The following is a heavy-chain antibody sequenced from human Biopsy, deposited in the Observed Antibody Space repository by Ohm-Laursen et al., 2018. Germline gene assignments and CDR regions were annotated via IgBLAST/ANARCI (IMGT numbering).Heavy chain of an antibody. Sequence: GSLRLSCSASEFIFSRFWMYWVRQAPGKGLEWVSSITSRTSSTYYADSVKGRVTISRDNANNSVSLQMNNLRVDDTAVYYCARWYGDLFYYYNGMDVWGQGTTVTVSS. D-gene: IGHD3-10*01. CDR3: ARWYGDLFYYYNGMDV. J-gene: IGHJ6*02. V-gene: IGHV3-21*01. CDR2: ITSRTSST. CDR1: EFIFSRFW.